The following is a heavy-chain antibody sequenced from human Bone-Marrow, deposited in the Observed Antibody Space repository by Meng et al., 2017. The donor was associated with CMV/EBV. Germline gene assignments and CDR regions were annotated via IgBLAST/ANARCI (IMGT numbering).Heavy chain of an antibody. CDR2: INPNSGDT. D-gene: IGHD3-22*01. J-gene: IGHJ3*02. V-gene: IGHV1-2*02. CDR3: ASASYYYDSSGYSELDAFDI. CDR1: GYTFTGYY. Sequence: ASVKVSCKASGYTFTGYYMHWVRQAPGQGLEWMGCINPNSGDTYYAQNFQGRVTMTRDMSLSTAYMELSRLRSDDTAVYYCASASYYYDSSGYSELDAFDIWGQGTMVTVSS.